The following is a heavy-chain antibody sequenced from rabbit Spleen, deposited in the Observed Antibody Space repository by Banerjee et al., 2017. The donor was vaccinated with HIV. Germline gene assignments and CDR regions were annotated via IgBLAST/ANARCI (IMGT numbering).Heavy chain of an antibody. CDR1: GFSFSSSYY. D-gene: IGHD1-1*01. CDR2: INAITGKA. V-gene: IGHV1S45*01. CDR3: ARNYVNTFDP. J-gene: IGHJ2*01. Sequence: QEQLEESGGDLVKPEGSLTLTCTASGFSFSSSYYMCWVRQAPGKGLEWIACINAITGKAVYASWAKGRFTFSKTSSTTVTLQMTSLTAADTATYFCARNYVNTFDPWGPGTLVTVS.